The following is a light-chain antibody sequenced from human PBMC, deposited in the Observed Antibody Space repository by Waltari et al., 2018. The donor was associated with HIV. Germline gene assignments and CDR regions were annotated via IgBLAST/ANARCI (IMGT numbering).Light chain of an antibody. CDR3: SSFSSGNSLEV. Sequence: HSALTQPASVSGSPGQTVTISCSGTYSDVGGFNYVSWYQQHPGKAPKLIIYEVNNRPSRISSRFAGSKSGTTAYLTISGLQAEDEADYYCSSFSSGNSLEVFGTGTKVTFL. CDR1: YSDVGGFNY. J-gene: IGLJ1*01. V-gene: IGLV2-14*01. CDR2: EVN.